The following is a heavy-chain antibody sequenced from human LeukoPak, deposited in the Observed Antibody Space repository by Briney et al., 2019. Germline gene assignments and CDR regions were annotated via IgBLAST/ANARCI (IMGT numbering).Heavy chain of an antibody. Sequence: PSETLSLTCTVSGYSISSGYYWGWIRQPPGKGLEWIGSIYHSGSTYYNPSLKSRVTISVDTSKNQFSLKLSSVTAADTAVYYCARDLWFGASQDDYWGQGTLVTVSS. CDR2: IYHSGST. J-gene: IGHJ4*02. CDR3: ARDLWFGASQDDY. D-gene: IGHD3-10*01. V-gene: IGHV4-38-2*02. CDR1: GYSISSGYY.